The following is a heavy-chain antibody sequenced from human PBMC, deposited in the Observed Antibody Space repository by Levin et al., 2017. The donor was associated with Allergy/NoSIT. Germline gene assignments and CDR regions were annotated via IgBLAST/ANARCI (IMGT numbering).Heavy chain of an antibody. CDR2: VADSGDSV. J-gene: IGHJ4*02. CDR3: AKLAAETPGY. Sequence: GESLKISCAASGFTFNGYGISWVRQAPGKGLEWISFVADSGDSVYYADSVKGRFAISTDNAKNSLYLQMNSLRDEDTAVYYCAKLAAETPGYWGQGTLVTVSS. CDR1: GFTFNGYG. D-gene: IGHD1-1*01. V-gene: IGHV3-48*02.